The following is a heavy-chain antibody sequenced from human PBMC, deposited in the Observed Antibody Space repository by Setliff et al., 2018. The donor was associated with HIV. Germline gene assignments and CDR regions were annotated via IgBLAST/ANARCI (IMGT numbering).Heavy chain of an antibody. CDR2: IYPDDSNI. CDR1: DYTFATYW. J-gene: IGHJ3*01. CDR3: ARRDGRSMNAFQI. D-gene: IGHD6-13*01. Sequence: GASLKISCKALDYTFATYWIGWVRQMPGEGLEWMGVIYPDDSNIKYNPSFQSQVTISADKSITTAYLHIHNLKASDTATYYCARRDGRSMNAFQIWGPGTKVTVSS. V-gene: IGHV5-51*01.